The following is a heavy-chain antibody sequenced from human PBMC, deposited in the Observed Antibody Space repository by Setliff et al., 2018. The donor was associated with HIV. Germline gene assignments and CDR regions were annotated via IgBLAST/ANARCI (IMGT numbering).Heavy chain of an antibody. CDR1: GFSFSNYN. D-gene: IGHD5-12*01. Sequence: PGGSLRLSCAASGFSFSNYNMNWVRQAPGKGLEWVSYISSSSTTIYYADSVKGRFTVSRDNAKNSVYLQMNSLRADDTAVYYCHSGYDTEEQSYFDYWGQGTLVTVSS. CDR2: ISSSSTTI. CDR3: HSGYDTEEQSYFDY. V-gene: IGHV3-48*04. J-gene: IGHJ4*02.